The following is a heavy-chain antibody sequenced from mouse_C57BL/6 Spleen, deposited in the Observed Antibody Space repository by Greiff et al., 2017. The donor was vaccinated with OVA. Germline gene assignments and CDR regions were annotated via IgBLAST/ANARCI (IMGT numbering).Heavy chain of an antibody. CDR3: AGTIYYDYDGLYYYAMDY. J-gene: IGHJ4*01. Sequence: VQLQQSGAELVKPGASVKLSCKASGYTFTSYWMHWVKQRPGRGLEWIGRIDPNSGGTKYNEKFKSKATLTVDKPSSTAYMQLSSLTSEDSAVYYCAGTIYYDYDGLYYYAMDYWGQGTSVTVSS. D-gene: IGHD2-4*01. CDR1: GYTFTSYW. CDR2: IDPNSGGT. V-gene: IGHV1-72*01.